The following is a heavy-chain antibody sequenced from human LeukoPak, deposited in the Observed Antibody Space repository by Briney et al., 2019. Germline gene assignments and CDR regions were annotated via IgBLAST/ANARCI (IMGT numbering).Heavy chain of an antibody. CDR3: ARDLDSSSWAF. D-gene: IGHD6-13*01. J-gene: IGHJ4*02. Sequence: GGSPRLSCAASGFTFSRYSMNWVRQAPGKGLEWVSTISSSSSSIYYADSVKGRFTISRDNAKNSLYLQMNSLRAEDTAVYYCARDLDSSSWAFGGQGTLVTVSS. V-gene: IGHV3-21*01. CDR1: GFTFSRYS. CDR2: ISSSSSSI.